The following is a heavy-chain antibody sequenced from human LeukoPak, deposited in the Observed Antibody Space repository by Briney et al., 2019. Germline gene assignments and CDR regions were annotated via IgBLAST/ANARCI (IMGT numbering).Heavy chain of an antibody. J-gene: IGHJ6*03. CDR2: IYHSGST. Sequence: SETLSLTCTVSGYSISSGYYWGWIRQPPGKGLEWIGSIYHSGSTNYNPSLKSRVTISVDKSKNQFSLKLSSVTAADTAVYYCARDRGDYYYYMDVWGKGTTVTISS. D-gene: IGHD3-10*01. V-gene: IGHV4-38-2*02. CDR1: GYSISSGYY. CDR3: ARDRGDYYYYMDV.